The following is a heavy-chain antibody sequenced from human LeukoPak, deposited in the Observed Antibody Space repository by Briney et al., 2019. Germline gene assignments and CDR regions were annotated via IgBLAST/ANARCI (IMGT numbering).Heavy chain of an antibody. CDR3: ARGGAAAGYYYYGMDV. Sequence: GGSLRLSCAASGFTFSSYSMNWVRQAPGKGLEWVSSISSSSSYIYYADSVKGRFTISRDNAKNSLYLQMNSLRAEDTAVYYCARGGAAAGYYYYGMDVWGQGTTVTVSS. CDR2: ISSSSSYI. J-gene: IGHJ6*02. V-gene: IGHV3-21*01. CDR1: GFTFSSYS. D-gene: IGHD6-13*01.